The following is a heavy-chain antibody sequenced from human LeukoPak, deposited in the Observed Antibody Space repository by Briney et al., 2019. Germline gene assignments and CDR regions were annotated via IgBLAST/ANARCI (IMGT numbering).Heavy chain of an antibody. CDR3: ARGAAYPCYYYGMDV. J-gene: IGHJ6*02. CDR1: GYTFNTYS. D-gene: IGHD3-10*01. V-gene: IGHV7-4-1*02. Sequence: WASVKVSCKASGYTFNTYSMNWVRQAPGQGLEWMGWINTNTGNPTYAQGFTGRFVFSLDTSVSTAYLQISSLKAEDTAVFYCARGAAYPCYYYGMDVWGQGTTVTVSS. CDR2: INTNTGNP.